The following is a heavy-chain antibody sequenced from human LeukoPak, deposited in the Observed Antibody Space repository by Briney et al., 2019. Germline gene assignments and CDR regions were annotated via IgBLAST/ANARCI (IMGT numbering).Heavy chain of an antibody. CDR1: GFTVSSNY. D-gene: IGHD6-13*01. J-gene: IGHJ3*02. CDR2: TYSGGST. CDR3: ARAGIAAANGAFDI. V-gene: IGHV3-66*01. Sequence: PGGSLRLSCAASGFTVSSNYMSWVRQAPGKGLEWVSVTYSGGSTYYADSVKGRFTISRDNSKNTLYLQMNSLRAEDTAVYYCARAGIAAANGAFDIWGQGTMVTVSS.